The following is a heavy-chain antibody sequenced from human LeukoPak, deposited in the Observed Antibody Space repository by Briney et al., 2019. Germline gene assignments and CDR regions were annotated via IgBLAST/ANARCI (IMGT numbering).Heavy chain of an antibody. CDR2: ISSRSSYI. Sequence: GGSLRLSCAASGFTFSRYSMNWVRQAPGKGLGWVSSISSRSSYIYYTDSVKGRFTISRDNAKNSLYLQMNSLSAEDTAVYYCARGGEFSGYEIWGQGTLVTVSS. D-gene: IGHD5-12*01. CDR3: ARGGEFSGYEI. V-gene: IGHV3-21*01. J-gene: IGHJ4*02. CDR1: GFTFSRYS.